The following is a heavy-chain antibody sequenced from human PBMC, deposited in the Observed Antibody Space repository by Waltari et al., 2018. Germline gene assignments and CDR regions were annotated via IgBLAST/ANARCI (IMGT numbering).Heavy chain of an antibody. CDR3: SKRLEI. D-gene: IGHD1-1*01. CDR1: GFRTVW. J-gene: IGHJ3*02. V-gene: IGHV3-7*01. Sequence: DVQPVESGGGLVQPGGSLRLSCEVCGFRTVWMDWVRQAPGKGLQWVANINEEGGEKYYLYSVKGGFTISRDNAKKLVYLEMNTLRAEDTATYYCSKRLEIWGRGSMVAVS. CDR2: INEEGGEK.